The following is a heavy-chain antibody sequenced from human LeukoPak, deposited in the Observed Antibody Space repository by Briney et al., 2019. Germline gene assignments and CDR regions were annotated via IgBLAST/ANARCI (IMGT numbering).Heavy chain of an antibody. CDR2: VYPDEGDS. CDR1: GGIFPSCW. D-gene: IGHD2-2*03. Sequence: GGSLMISCKGSGGIFPSCWVAWGRRMPGGRVVGRGIVYPDEGDSRYSPSFQGHVNISADKSISTAYLQWSSLKASDTAMYYCARQPSRGYSSSFEYWGRGPVAIVSS. V-gene: IGHV5-51*01. CDR3: ARQPSRGYSSSFEY. J-gene: IGHJ4*02.